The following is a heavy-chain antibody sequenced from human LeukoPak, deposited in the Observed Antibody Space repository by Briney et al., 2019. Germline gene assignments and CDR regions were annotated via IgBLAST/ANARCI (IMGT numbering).Heavy chain of an antibody. CDR2: VYYSGST. Sequence: SETLSLTCTVSGGFITAYYWSWIRQPPGKGLEWIGYVYYSGSTEYNPFLRSRVTISLDMSKHQFSLNLTSVTAADTAVYYCARSAFSSKFDPWGQGTLVTVSS. CDR1: GGFITAYY. J-gene: IGHJ5*02. CDR3: ARSAFSSKFDP. D-gene: IGHD3-16*01. V-gene: IGHV4-59*01.